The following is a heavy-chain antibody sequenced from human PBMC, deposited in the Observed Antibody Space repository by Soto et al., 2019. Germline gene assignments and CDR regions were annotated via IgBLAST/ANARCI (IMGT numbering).Heavy chain of an antibody. CDR1: GFTFSSYA. V-gene: IGHV3-23*01. CDR3: AKDLWFIPSRGMDV. CDR2: ISGSGGST. J-gene: IGHJ6*02. D-gene: IGHD3-10*01. Sequence: GGSLRLSCAASGFTFSSYAMSWVRQAPGKGLEWVSGISGSGGSTYYADSVKGRFTISSDNSKNTLYLQMNSLRAEDTAVYYCAKDLWFIPSRGMDVWGQGTTVTVSS.